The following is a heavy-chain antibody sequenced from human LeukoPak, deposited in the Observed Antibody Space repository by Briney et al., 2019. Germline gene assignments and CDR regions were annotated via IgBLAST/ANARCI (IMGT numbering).Heavy chain of an antibody. V-gene: IGHV3-9*01. D-gene: IGHD3-22*01. CDR1: GFTFDGYA. CDR3: AKEAPYYYDSSGLREWYFDL. CDR2: ISWNSGSI. Sequence: PGGSLRLSCAASGFTFDGYAMHWVRQAPGKGLEWVSGISWNSGSIGYADSVKGRFTISRDNAKNSLYLQMNSLRAEDTALYYCAKEAPYYYDSSGLREWYFDLWGRGTLVTVSS. J-gene: IGHJ2*01.